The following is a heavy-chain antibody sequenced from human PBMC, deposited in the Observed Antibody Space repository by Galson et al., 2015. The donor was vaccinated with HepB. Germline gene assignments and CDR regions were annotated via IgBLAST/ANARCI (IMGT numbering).Heavy chain of an antibody. CDR3: TREREYSFYNFFDY. Sequence: SLRLSCEASGFTFGDYDMRWFRQAPGKGLEWVGFIRSKAYGETKEYAASVKGRITIARDDSKTNAYLQMNRLKTEDTAVYYCTREREYSFYNFFDYWGQGTLVTVSS. V-gene: IGHV3-49*03. CDR1: GFTFGDYD. D-gene: IGHD5/OR15-5a*01. J-gene: IGHJ4*02. CDR2: IRSKAYGETK.